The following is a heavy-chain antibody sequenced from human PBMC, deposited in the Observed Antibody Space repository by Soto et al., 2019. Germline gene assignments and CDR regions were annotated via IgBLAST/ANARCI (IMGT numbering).Heavy chain of an antibody. D-gene: IGHD5-12*01. CDR3: ARDPGYSGYEPRFDY. CDR2: ISAYNGNT. J-gene: IGHJ4*02. CDR1: GYTFTSYG. Sequence: GASVKVSCKASGYTFTSYGISWVRQAPGQGLEWMGWISAYNGNTNYAQKLQGRVTMTTDTSTSTAYMELRSLRSDDTAVYYCARDPGYSGYEPRFDYWGQGTLVTVSS. V-gene: IGHV1-18*01.